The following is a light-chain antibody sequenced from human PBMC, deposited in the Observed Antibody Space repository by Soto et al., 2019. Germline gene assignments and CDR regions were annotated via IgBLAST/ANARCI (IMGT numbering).Light chain of an antibody. CDR3: SSYTSTSTLYV. J-gene: IGLJ1*01. V-gene: IGLV2-14*01. CDR2: EVS. CDR1: NSDIGTYNY. Sequence: QSVLTQPASVSGSPGQSITISCTGSNSDIGTYNYVSWYQQLPGKAPKLVISEVSNRPSGISGRFSGSKSGNAAPLTISGLQAEDEATYYCSSYTSTSTLYVFGPGTKLTVL.